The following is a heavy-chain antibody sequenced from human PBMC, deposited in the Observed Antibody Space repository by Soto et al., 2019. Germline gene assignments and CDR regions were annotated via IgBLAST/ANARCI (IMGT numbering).Heavy chain of an antibody. Sequence: TGGSLRLSCAASGFPFSSNALSWVRLAPGKGLEWVSTISGSDGSTYYADPVKGRFTISRDSSKNTLYLQMNSLRAEDTAVYHCAAGTRTTVTDRHYFDSWGPGTLVTAPQ. CDR1: GFPFSSNA. CDR3: AAGTRTTVTDRHYFDS. D-gene: IGHD4-17*01. V-gene: IGHV3-23*01. J-gene: IGHJ4*02. CDR2: ISGSDGST.